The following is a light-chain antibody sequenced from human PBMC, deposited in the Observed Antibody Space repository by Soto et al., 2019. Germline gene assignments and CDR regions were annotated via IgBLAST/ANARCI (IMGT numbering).Light chain of an antibody. Sequence: QSALTQPASVSGSPGQWIAISCTGTSADVGAYNFVSWYQHHPGKAPKLMIYDVSNRPSGVSSRFSGSKSGNTASLTISGLQAEDEADYYRTSFTSSSTYVFGRGTKLTVL. CDR1: SADVGAYNF. CDR3: TSFTSSSTYV. V-gene: IGLV2-14*03. CDR2: DVS. J-gene: IGLJ1*01.